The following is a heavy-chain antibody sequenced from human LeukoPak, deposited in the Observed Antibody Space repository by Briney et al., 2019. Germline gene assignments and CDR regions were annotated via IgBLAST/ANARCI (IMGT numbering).Heavy chain of an antibody. CDR2: MNPNSGNT. Sequence: ASVKVSCKASGYTFTSYDINWVRQATGQGLEWMGWMNPNSGNTGYAQKFQGRVTMTRNTSISTAYMELSSLRSEDTAVYYCAANTRAVGETNLRVYWGQGTLVTVSS. D-gene: IGHD2-8*01. J-gene: IGHJ4*02. V-gene: IGHV1-8*01. CDR3: AANTRAVGETNLRVY. CDR1: GYTFTSYD.